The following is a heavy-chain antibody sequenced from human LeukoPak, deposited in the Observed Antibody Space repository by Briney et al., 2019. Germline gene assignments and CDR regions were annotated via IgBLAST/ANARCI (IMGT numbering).Heavy chain of an antibody. CDR2: IRSKAYGGTT. CDR1: GFTFGDYA. Sequence: PGGSLRLSCTASGFTFGDYAMSWFRQAPGKGLEWVGFIRSKAYGGTTEYAASVKGRFTISRDDSKSIAYLQMNSLKTEDTAVYYCTRDRTLKLEPQGCDYMDVWGKGTTVTVSS. D-gene: IGHD1-14*01. J-gene: IGHJ6*03. V-gene: IGHV3-49*03. CDR3: TRDRTLKLEPQGCDYMDV.